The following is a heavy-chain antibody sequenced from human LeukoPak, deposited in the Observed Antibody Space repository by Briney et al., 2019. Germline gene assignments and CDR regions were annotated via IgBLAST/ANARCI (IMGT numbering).Heavy chain of an antibody. Sequence: SETLSLTCTVSGGSTSSYYWSWIRQPPGKGLEWIGYIYYSGSTNYNPSLKSRVTISVDTSKNQFSLKLSSVTAADTAVYYCARGLRVEMATIGAFDIWGQGTMVTVSS. CDR1: GGSTSSYY. D-gene: IGHD5-24*01. J-gene: IGHJ3*02. V-gene: IGHV4-59*01. CDR3: ARGLRVEMATIGAFDI. CDR2: IYYSGST.